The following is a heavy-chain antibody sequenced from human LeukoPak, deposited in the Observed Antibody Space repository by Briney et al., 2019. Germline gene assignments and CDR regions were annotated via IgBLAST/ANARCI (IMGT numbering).Heavy chain of an antibody. D-gene: IGHD6-19*01. J-gene: IGHJ4*02. CDR2: VNPSDTST. CDR1: EYIFSNSL. Sequence: ASVKVSCRASEYIFSNSLMHWVRQAPGQGLEWVGVVNPSDTSTTYAQSLQGRVTMTRDTSTSTVYMDLSGLRSEDTAMYYCVRENIAVPGPAFDYWGQGTLVTVSS. CDR3: VRENIAVPGPAFDY. V-gene: IGHV1-46*04.